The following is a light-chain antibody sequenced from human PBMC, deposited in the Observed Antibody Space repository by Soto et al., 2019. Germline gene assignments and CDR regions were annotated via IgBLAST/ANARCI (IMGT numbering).Light chain of an antibody. CDR1: SSNVGGYNY. V-gene: IGLV2-14*03. Sequence: QSVLTQPVSVSGSPGQSITISCTGTSSNVGGYNYVSWYQHHPGKAPKLMSFDVSNRPSGVSNRFSGSKSGNTASLTISGLQPEDEADYYCSSYTTSNTRQIVFGTGTKHTV. CDR3: SSYTTSNTRQIV. J-gene: IGLJ1*01. CDR2: DVS.